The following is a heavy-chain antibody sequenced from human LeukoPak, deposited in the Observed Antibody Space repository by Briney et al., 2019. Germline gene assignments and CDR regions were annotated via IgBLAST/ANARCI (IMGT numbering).Heavy chain of an antibody. Sequence: SQTLSLTCAISGDSVSSNSAAWNWIRQSPSRGLEWLGRTYYRSKWYNEYGVSVKSRITINPDTSKNQFSLQMNSVTPEDAAVYYCGREVKYYDSGGAGYYYMDVWGKGTTVTVSS. V-gene: IGHV6-1*01. D-gene: IGHD3-22*01. J-gene: IGHJ6*03. CDR1: GDSVSSNSAA. CDR2: TYYRSKWYN. CDR3: GREVKYYDSGGAGYYYMDV.